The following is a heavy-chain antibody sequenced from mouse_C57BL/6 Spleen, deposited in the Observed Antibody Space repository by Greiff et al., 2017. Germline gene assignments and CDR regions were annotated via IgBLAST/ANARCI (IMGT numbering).Heavy chain of an antibody. CDR1: GFSLTSYG. V-gene: IGHV2-3*01. CDR3: ANPGWEDSLGYYAMDY. Sequence: VQLVESGPGLVAPSQRLSITCTVSGFSLTSYGVSWVRQPPGKGLEWLGVIWGDGSSTYHSALISRLSISMDYSKSHVFLKLYILQTAYPDTYYCANPGWEDSLGYYAMDYWGQGTSVTVSS. CDR2: IWGDGSS. D-gene: IGHD1-1*02. J-gene: IGHJ4*01.